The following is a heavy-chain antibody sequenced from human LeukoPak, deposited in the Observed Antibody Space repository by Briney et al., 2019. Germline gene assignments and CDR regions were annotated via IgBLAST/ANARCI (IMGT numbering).Heavy chain of an antibody. D-gene: IGHD6-13*01. J-gene: IGHJ6*03. CDR3: ARQGGSNSPYYYYYMDV. CDR1: GYSISSGYY. Sequence: SETLSLTCAVSGYSISSGYYWGWFRQPPGKGPEWIGCIYHSGTTYYNPSLKSRVTISVDTSKNQFFLMISSVTAADPAVYYCARQGGSNSPYYYYYMDVWGKGTTVTVSS. CDR2: IYHSGTT. V-gene: IGHV4-38-2*01.